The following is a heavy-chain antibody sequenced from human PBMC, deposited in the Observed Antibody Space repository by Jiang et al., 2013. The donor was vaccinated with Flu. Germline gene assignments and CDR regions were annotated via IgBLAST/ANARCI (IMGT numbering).Heavy chain of an antibody. J-gene: IGHJ5*02. D-gene: IGHD2-2*01. CDR1: GGTFSSYA. Sequence: PGSSVKVSCKASGGTFSSYAISWVRQAPGQGLEWMGGIIPIFGTANYAQKFQGRVTITADESTSTAYMELSSLRSEDTAVYYCARGCSSTSCRRNNWFDPWGQGTLVTVSS. CDR2: IIPIFGTA. CDR3: ARGCSSTSCRRNNWFDP. V-gene: IGHV1-69*01.